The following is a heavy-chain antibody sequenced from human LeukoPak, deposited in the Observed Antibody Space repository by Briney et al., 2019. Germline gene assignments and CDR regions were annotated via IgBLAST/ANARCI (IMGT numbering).Heavy chain of an antibody. CDR1: GFTFDDYG. J-gene: IGHJ6*03. D-gene: IGHD4-23*01. CDR2: INWNGGST. Sequence: GGSLRLSCAASGFTFDDYGMSWVRQAPGKGLEWVSGINWNGGSTGYADSVKGRFTISRDNAKNSLYLQMNSLRAEDTALYCCARTMVVTPGSYYYYMDFWGKGTTVTVSS. CDR3: ARTMVVTPGSYYYYMDF. V-gene: IGHV3-20*04.